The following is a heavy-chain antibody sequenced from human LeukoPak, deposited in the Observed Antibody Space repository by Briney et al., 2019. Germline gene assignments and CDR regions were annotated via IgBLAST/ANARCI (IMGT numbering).Heavy chain of an antibody. CDR3: AATTVTQSYGMDV. D-gene: IGHD4-17*01. Sequence: GESLKISCKGPGYNFAGYWIGWVRQMPGKGLEWMGIIYPGDSDTRYSPSFQGQVTISADKSISTAYLQWSSLKASDTAMYYCAATTVTQSYGMDVWGQGTTVTVSS. CDR1: GYNFAGYW. CDR2: IYPGDSDT. J-gene: IGHJ6*02. V-gene: IGHV5-51*01.